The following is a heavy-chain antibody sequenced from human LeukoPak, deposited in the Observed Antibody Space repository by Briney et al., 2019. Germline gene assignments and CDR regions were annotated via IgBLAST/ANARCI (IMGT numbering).Heavy chain of an antibody. D-gene: IGHD1-26*01. Sequence: GGSLRLSCAASGFTFSSYSMHWVRQAPGKGLEWVAVIWYDGSNKYYADSVKGRFTISRDNSKNTLYLQMNSLRAEDTAVYYCAKARGSYYYYYYMDVWGKGTTVTVSS. J-gene: IGHJ6*03. CDR2: IWYDGSNK. CDR1: GFTFSSYS. CDR3: AKARGSYYYYYYMDV. V-gene: IGHV3-33*06.